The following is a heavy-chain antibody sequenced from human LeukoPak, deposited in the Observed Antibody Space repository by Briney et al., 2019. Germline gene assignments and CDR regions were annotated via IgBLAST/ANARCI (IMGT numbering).Heavy chain of an antibody. CDR1: GFTFSSYG. CDR3: APNSPPVDPDY. V-gene: IGHV3-23*01. Sequence: GGSLRLSCAASGFTFSSYGMHWVRQAPGKGLECVSAISGSGGSTYYADSVKGRFTISRDNSKNTLYLQMNSLRAEDTAVYYCAPNSPPVDPDYWGQGTLVTVSS. CDR2: ISGSGGST. J-gene: IGHJ4*02. D-gene: IGHD4-23*01.